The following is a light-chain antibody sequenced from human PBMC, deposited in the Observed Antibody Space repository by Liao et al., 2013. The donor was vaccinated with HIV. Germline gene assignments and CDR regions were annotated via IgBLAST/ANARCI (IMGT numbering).Light chain of an antibody. CDR2: QDT. Sequence: SYELTQPPSVSVSPGQTASITCSGDKLGYKYVCWYQQKPGQSPVLVIYQDTKRPSGIPERFSGSNSGNTATLTISGTQAMDEADYYCQAWDSSTEVLFGGGTKLTVL. V-gene: IGLV3-1*01. CDR1: KLGYKY. J-gene: IGLJ3*02. CDR3: QAWDSSTEVL.